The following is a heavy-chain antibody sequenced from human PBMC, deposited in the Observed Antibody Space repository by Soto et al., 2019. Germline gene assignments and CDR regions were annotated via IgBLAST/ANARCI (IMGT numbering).Heavy chain of an antibody. CDR3: TTDLGGELEN. J-gene: IGHJ4*02. CDR1: GVTFNNAW. CDR2: ILSKCDGGTT. Sequence: EVHLVESGGGLVKPGGSLRLSCAASGVTFNNAWMSWVRQAPGKGLEWIGRILSKCDGGTTNYAPPVKDRFTISRDDSKNTVYLQQNSLNTGDTAVYYCTTDLGGELENRGQGTLVTVSS. V-gene: IGHV3-15*01. D-gene: IGHD2-21*01.